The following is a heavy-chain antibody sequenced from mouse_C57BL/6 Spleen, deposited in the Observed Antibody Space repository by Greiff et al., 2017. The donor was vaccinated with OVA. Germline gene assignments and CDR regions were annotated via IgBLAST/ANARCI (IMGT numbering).Heavy chain of an antibody. D-gene: IGHD2-1*01. V-gene: IGHV1-66*01. Sequence: VQVVESGPELVKPGASVKISCKASGYSFTSYYIHWVKQRPGQGLEWIGWIYPGSGNTKYNEKFKGKATLTADTSSSTAYMQLSSLTSEDSAVYYCARFGNLYYFDYWGQGTTLTVSS. CDR1: GYSFTSYY. CDR2: IYPGSGNT. J-gene: IGHJ2*01. CDR3: ARFGNLYYFDY.